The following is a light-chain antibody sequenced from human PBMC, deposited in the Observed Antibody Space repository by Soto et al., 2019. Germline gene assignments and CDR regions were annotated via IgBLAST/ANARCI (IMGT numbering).Light chain of an antibody. CDR1: QSVSSSY. CDR3: QRYGSSPLT. J-gene: IGKJ4*01. V-gene: IGKV3-20*01. CDR2: GVS. Sequence: EIVLTQSPGTLSLSPGERATLSCRASQSVSSSYLAWYQQKPGQAPRLLIYGVSSRATGIPDRFSGSGSGTTFTLTISRLEPEDFAVYYCQRYGSSPLTFGGGTRVEIK.